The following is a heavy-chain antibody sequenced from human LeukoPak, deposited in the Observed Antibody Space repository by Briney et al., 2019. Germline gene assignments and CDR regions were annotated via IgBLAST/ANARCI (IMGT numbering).Heavy chain of an antibody. CDR3: ARLQWLQTGRDFFDY. CDR2: ISGSSSYI. J-gene: IGHJ4*02. Sequence: GGSLRLSCAASGFTFSSYGMHWVRQAPGKGLEWVSSISGSSSYIYYADSGKGRFTISRDNAKNSVYLQMSSLRAEDTAVYYCARLQWLQTGRDFFDYWGQGTLVTVSS. D-gene: IGHD6-19*01. V-gene: IGHV3-21*01. CDR1: GFTFSSYG.